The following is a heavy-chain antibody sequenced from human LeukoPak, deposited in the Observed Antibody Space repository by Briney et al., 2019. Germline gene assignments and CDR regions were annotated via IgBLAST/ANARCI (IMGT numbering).Heavy chain of an antibody. J-gene: IGHJ3*02. V-gene: IGHV1-2*05. CDR2: INPNSRGT. Sequence: ASVTVSRKCSGYAFTGHYMHWVRQAPGPGLEWMGRINPNSRGTNYAQKFPVRVPMTRDTSISTAYMELGTLRSDDTGVYYCAQLITYYYDSSGYYGNAFDIWGQGATVTVSS. CDR1: GYAFTGHY. CDR3: AQLITYYYDSSGYYGNAFDI. D-gene: IGHD3-22*01.